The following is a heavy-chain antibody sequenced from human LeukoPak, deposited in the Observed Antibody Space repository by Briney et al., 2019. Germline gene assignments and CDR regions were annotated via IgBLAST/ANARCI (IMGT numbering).Heavy chain of an antibody. V-gene: IGHV4-39*01. D-gene: IGHD5-12*01. CDR3: TRHGWRQSGSGYYYDS. CDR1: GDFITDNNYY. J-gene: IGHJ4*02. CDR2: IYYSGST. Sequence: TSETLSLTCAVSGDFITDNNYYWAWIRQPPGKGLEWIATIYYSGSTYFNRSLESRVTMSVDTSRNQFSLRLDSVTAADTAVYFCTRHGWRQSGSGYYYDSWGQGLRVTVSS.